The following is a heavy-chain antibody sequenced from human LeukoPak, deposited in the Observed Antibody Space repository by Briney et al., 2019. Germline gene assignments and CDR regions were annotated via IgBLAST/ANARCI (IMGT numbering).Heavy chain of an antibody. D-gene: IGHD3-9*01. Sequence: ASVKVSCKASGYTFTSYEINWVRQATGQGLEWMGWMNPNSGNTGYAQKFQGRVTMTRNTSISTAYMELSSLRSEDTAVYYCARTYYDILTGPQDYYYGMDVWGQGTTATVSS. V-gene: IGHV1-8*01. J-gene: IGHJ6*02. CDR1: GYTFTSYE. CDR3: ARTYYDILTGPQDYYYGMDV. CDR2: MNPNSGNT.